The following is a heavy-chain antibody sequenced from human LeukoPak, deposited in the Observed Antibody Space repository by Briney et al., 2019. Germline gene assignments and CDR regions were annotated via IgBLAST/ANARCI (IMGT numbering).Heavy chain of an antibody. CDR3: ARHSLYCSGGSCLDY. J-gene: IGHJ4*02. D-gene: IGHD2-15*01. CDR1: GFTVSSNY. CDR2: IYSGGST. V-gene: IGHV3-53*01. Sequence: GGSLRLSCAASGFTVSSNYMSWVRQAPGKGLEWVSVIYSGGSTYYADSVKGRFTIFRDNSKNTLYLQMNSLRAEDTAVYYCARHSLYCSGGSCLDYWGQGTLVTVSS.